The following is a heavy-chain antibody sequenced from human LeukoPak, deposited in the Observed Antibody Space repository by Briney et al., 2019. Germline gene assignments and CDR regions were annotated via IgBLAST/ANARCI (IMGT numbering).Heavy chain of an antibody. J-gene: IGHJ4*02. CDR2: IYYSGST. V-gene: IGHV4-59*01. D-gene: IGHD6-19*01. Sequence: PSETLSLTCTVSGGSISSYYWSWIRQPPGKGLEWIGYIYYSGSTNYNPSLKSRVTISVDTSKNQLSLKLGSVTAADTAVYYCARGLGGSSGCFGYWGLGTPVTVSS. CDR3: ARGLGGSSGCFGY. CDR1: GGSISSYY.